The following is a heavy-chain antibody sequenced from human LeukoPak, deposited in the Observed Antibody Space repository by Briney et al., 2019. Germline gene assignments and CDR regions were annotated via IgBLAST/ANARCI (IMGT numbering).Heavy chain of an antibody. CDR3: ARWARRSEVVAATFDC. J-gene: IGHJ4*02. Sequence: SVKVSCKASGGTFSSYAISWVRQAPGQGLEWMGGIIPIFGTANYAQKFQGRVTITTDESTSTAYMELSSLRSEDTAVYHCARWARRSEVVAATFDCWGQGTLVTVSS. CDR2: IIPIFGTA. V-gene: IGHV1-69*05. D-gene: IGHD2-15*01. CDR1: GGTFSSYA.